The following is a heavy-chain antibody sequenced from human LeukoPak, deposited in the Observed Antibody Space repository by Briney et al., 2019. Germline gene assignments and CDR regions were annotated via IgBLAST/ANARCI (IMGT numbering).Heavy chain of an antibody. D-gene: IGHD3-22*01. Sequence: SVKVSCKCSGYTFTSYAMNWVRQAPGKGLEWMGWINTNTGNPTYAQGFTGRFVFSLDTSVSTAYLQISSLKAEDTAVYYCARGPERTRYYDSSGYQIDYWGQGTLVTVSS. J-gene: IGHJ4*02. CDR3: ARGPERTRYYDSSGYQIDY. V-gene: IGHV7-4-1*02. CDR2: INTNTGNP. CDR1: GYTFTSYA.